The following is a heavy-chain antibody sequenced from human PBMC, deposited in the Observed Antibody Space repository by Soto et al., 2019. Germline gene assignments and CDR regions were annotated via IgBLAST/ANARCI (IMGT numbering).Heavy chain of an antibody. CDR1: GGSFGNSA. Sequence: QVLLVQSGAEVKKPGSSVKISCKASGGSFGNSAINWVRQTPGQGLEWLGGFIPAYRTLNFAQKFKGRVTIDADESTGTAFMTLSGLASNDTAVYYCATGVIWIGYFTVDSWGQGTRVTVSS. CDR3: ATGVIWIGYFTVDS. V-gene: IGHV1-69*01. J-gene: IGHJ4*02. D-gene: IGHD3-3*01. CDR2: FIPAYRTL.